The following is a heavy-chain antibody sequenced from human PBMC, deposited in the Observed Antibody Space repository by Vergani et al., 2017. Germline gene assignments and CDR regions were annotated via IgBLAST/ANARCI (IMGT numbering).Heavy chain of an antibody. Sequence: QVQLQESGPGLVKPSETLSLTCTVSGGSISSYYWSWIRQPPGKGLEWIGYIYYSGSTNNNPSLKSRVTISVDTSKNQFSLKLSSVTAADTAVYYCARSVDTAMVTVDYWGQGTLVTVSS. D-gene: IGHD5-18*01. J-gene: IGHJ4*02. CDR1: GGSISSYY. V-gene: IGHV4-59*01. CDR2: IYYSGST. CDR3: ARSVDTAMVTVDY.